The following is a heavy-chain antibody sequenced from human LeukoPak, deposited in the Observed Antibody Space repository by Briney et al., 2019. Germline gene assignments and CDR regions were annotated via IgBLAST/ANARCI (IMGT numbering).Heavy chain of an antibody. D-gene: IGHD5-24*01. CDR3: ARDGWVITVREMGDFDY. Sequence: GSLSLSFAASGLAFSSYGMHWVRRAPGKGGGWVGVILYDGSNKYYSDSVKGRFTISRDNSKNTLYLQMNSLRAEDTAVYYCARDGWVITVREMGDFDYWGQGTLVTVSS. CDR2: ILYDGSNK. V-gene: IGHV3-33*01. J-gene: IGHJ4*02. CDR1: GLAFSSYG.